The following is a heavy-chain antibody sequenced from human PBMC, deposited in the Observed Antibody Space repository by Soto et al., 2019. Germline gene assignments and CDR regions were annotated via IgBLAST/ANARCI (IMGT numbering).Heavy chain of an antibody. CDR1: GFTFSDYA. CDR3: AAPRDEYGSGVSWFTYGMDI. V-gene: IGHV3-23*01. J-gene: IGHJ6*02. D-gene: IGHD3-10*01. Sequence: GGSLRLFCLASGFTFSDYAMTWVRHVPVRGLEWVASLDGAGGSTYYADSVRGRFTISRDNSQNTLFLQMKRLTVDDTAIYYCAAPRDEYGSGVSWFTYGMDIWGQGTTVTVSS. CDR2: LDGAGGST.